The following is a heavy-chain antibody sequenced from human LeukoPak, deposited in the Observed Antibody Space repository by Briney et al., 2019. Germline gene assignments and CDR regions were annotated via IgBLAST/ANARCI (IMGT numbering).Heavy chain of an antibody. CDR2: IIPIFGTA. D-gene: IGHD3-22*01. Sequence: SVKVSCKASGGTFSSYAISWVRQAPGQGLEWMGGIIPIFGTANYAQKFQGRVTITADESTSTAYMELSSLRSEDTAVYYCARDRSYDSSGYYPLGYYSDYWGQGTLVTVSS. V-gene: IGHV1-69*13. CDR1: GGTFSSYA. CDR3: ARDRSYDSSGYYPLGYYSDY. J-gene: IGHJ4*02.